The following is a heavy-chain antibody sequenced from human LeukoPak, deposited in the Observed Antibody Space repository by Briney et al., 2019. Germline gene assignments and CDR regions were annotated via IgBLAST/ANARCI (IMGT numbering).Heavy chain of an antibody. CDR1: GGSFSGYY. J-gene: IGHJ4*02. CDR3: ARGYSYARDVDY. Sequence: PSETLSLTCAVYGGSFSGYYWSWIRQHPGKGLEWIGYIYYSGSTYYNPSLKSRVTISVDTSKNQFSLKLSSVTAADTAVYYCARGYSYARDVDYWGQGTLVTVSS. CDR2: IYYSGST. D-gene: IGHD5-18*01. V-gene: IGHV4-31*11.